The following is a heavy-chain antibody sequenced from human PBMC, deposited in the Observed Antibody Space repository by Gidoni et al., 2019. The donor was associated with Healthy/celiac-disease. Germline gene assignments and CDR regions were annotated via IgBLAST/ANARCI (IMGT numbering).Heavy chain of an antibody. V-gene: IGHV4-59*01. CDR3: ARAWYSSGWYWDY. Sequence: VQLQESGPGLVKPSETLSLTCTVSGGSISSSYWSWIRQPPGKGLEWIGYIYYSGSTNYNPSLKSRVTISVDTSKNQFSLKLSSVTAADTAVYYCARAWYSSGWYWDYWGQGTLVTVTS. D-gene: IGHD6-19*01. J-gene: IGHJ4*02. CDR2: IYYSGST. CDR1: GGSISSSY.